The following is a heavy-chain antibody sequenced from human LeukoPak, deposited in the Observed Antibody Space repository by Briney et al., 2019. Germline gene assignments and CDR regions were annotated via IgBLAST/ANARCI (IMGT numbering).Heavy chain of an antibody. J-gene: IGHJ3*02. CDR1: GYTFTSYG. V-gene: IGHV1-18*01. CDR2: ISAYNGNT. CDR3: ARVWYSGSEPVDAFDT. Sequence: ASVKVSCKASGYTFTSYGISWVRQAPGQGLEWMGWISAYNGNTNYAQKLQGRVTMTTDTSTSTAYMELRSLRSDDTAVYYCARVWYSGSEPVDAFDTWGQGTMVTVSS. D-gene: IGHD1-26*01.